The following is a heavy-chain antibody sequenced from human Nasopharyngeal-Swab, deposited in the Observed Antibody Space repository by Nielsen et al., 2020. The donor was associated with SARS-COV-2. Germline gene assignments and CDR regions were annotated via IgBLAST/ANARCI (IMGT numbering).Heavy chain of an antibody. CDR3: AKDDL. CDR2: ISYDGSNK. Sequence: GESLKISCAASGFTFSSYAMHWVRQAPGKGLEWVAVISYDGSNKYYANSVKGRFTISRDKSKNTLYPQMNSLRAEDTAVYYCAKDDLWGRGTLVTVSS. J-gene: IGHJ2*01. CDR1: GFTFSSYA. V-gene: IGHV3-30-3*02.